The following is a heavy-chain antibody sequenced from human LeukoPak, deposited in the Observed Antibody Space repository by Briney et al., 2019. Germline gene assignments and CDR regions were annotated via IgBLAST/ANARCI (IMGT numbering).Heavy chain of an antibody. J-gene: IGHJ4*02. CDR1: GFTFRSYD. Sequence: GGSLRLSCAASGFTFRSYDMHWVRQAPGKGLEWVSCISSSGSYIYYADSVKGRFTISRDSAKNSLYLQVNSLRAEDTAVYFCARVGPTALVPYYFDYWGQGTLVSVSS. D-gene: IGHD5-18*01. CDR3: ARVGPTALVPYYFDY. CDR2: ISSSGSYI. V-gene: IGHV3-21*01.